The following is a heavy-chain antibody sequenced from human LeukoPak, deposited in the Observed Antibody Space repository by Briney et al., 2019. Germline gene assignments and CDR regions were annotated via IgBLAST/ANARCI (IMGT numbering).Heavy chain of an antibody. D-gene: IGHD3-10*01. CDR1: GYTFTSYA. CDR2: INAGNGNT. V-gene: IGHV1-3*01. CDR3: AKGESGYGSGSYYLEYFQH. Sequence: ASVKVSCKASGYTFTSYAMHWVRQAPGQRLEWMGWINAGNGNTKYSQKFQGRVTITRDTSASTAYMELSSLRSEDTAVYYCAKGESGYGSGSYYLEYFQHWGQGTLVTVSS. J-gene: IGHJ1*01.